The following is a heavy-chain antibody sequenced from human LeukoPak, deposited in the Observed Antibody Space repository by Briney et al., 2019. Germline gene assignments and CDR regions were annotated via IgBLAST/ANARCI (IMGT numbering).Heavy chain of an antibody. V-gene: IGHV4-39*01. CDR3: ARHRSYVGEYYFDY. CDR2: IYYSGST. D-gene: IGHD4-17*01. J-gene: IGHJ4*02. CDR1: GCSISSSSYY. Sequence: SETLSLTCTVSGCSISSSSYYWGWIRQPPGKGLEWIGSIYYSGSTYYNPSLKSRVTISVDTSKNQFSLKLSSVTAADTAVYYCARHRSYVGEYYFDYWGQGTLVTVSS.